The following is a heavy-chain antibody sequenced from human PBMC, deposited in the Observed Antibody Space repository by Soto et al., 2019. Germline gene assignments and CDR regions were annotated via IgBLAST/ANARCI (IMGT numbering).Heavy chain of an antibody. CDR2: IYYSGST. J-gene: IGHJ4*02. D-gene: IGHD3-10*01. CDR1: GGSISSGDYY. V-gene: IGHV4-30-4*01. Sequence: QVQLQESGPGLVKPSQTLSLTCTVSGGSISSGDYYWSWIRQPPGKGLEWIGYIYYSGSTYYNPSLKRRFTISIATSKNHFPLKLSSVTAADTAVYYWARGLWLGGGDYFDYWGQGTLVTVSS. CDR3: ARGLWLGGGDYFDY.